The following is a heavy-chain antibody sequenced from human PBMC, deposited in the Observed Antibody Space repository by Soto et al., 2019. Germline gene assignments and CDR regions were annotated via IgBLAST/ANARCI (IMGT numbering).Heavy chain of an antibody. CDR3: ARVHYGSGRSLDAFDI. CDR1: GYTFTSYY. CDR2: INPSGGST. V-gene: IGHV1-46*03. Sequence: QVQLVQSGAEVKKPGASVKVSCKASGYTFTSYYMHWVRQAPGQGLEWMGIINPSGGSTSYAQKFQGRVTMTRETSTSTGYMELSSLRSEDTAVYYCARVHYGSGRSLDAFDIWGQGTMVTVSS. J-gene: IGHJ3*02. D-gene: IGHD3-10*01.